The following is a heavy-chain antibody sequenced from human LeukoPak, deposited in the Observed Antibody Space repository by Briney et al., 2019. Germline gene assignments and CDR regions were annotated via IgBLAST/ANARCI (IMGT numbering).Heavy chain of an antibody. Sequence: PSETLSLTCTVSGGSISSSSYYWGWIRQPPGKGLEWIGSIYYSGSTYYNPSLKSRVTISVDTSKNQFSLKLSSVTAADTAVYYCARKWTTVTDYWGQGTLVTVSS. CDR3: ARKWTTVTDY. V-gene: IGHV4-39*01. J-gene: IGHJ4*02. CDR1: GGSISSSSYY. CDR2: IYYSGST. D-gene: IGHD4-11*01.